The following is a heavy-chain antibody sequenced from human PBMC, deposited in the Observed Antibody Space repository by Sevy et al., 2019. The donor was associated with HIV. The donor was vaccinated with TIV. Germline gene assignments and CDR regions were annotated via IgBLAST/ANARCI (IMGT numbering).Heavy chain of an antibody. D-gene: IGHD3-16*01. Sequence: SETLSLTCAVHGGSFSGYYWNWIRQPPGKGLEWIGEINHSGSTNYNPSLKSRVTISVDTSKNQFSLKLSSVTAADTAVYYCARDRDMITFGVGEAFDIWGQGTMVTVSS. J-gene: IGHJ3*02. CDR2: INHSGST. CDR1: GGSFSGYY. CDR3: ARDRDMITFGVGEAFDI. V-gene: IGHV4-34*01.